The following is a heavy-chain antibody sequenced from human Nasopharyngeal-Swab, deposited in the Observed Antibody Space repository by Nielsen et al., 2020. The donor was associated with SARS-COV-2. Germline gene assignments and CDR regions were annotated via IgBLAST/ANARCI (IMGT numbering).Heavy chain of an antibody. V-gene: IGHV3-33*01. Sequence: GESLKISCAASGFTFSSYGMHWDRQAPGKGLEWVAVIWYDGSNKYYADSVKGRFTISRDNSKNTLYLQMNSLRAEDTAVYHCARDFPFGGDVVYWGQGTLVTVSS. D-gene: IGHD3-10*01. CDR1: GFTFSSYG. J-gene: IGHJ4*02. CDR2: IWYDGSNK. CDR3: ARDFPFGGDVVY.